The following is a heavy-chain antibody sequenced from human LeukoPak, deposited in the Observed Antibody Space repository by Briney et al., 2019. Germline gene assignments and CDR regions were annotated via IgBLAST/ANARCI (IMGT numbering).Heavy chain of an antibody. CDR1: GFTFSSYG. D-gene: IGHD3-10*01. CDR3: AKVAKYYYGSETYYFFEH. Sequence: GGTLRLSCAASGFTFSSYGMSWVRQAPGKGLEWVANIKQDGTEKYYVDSVKGRFTISRDNAKNSLYLQMNSLRVEDTAVYYCAKVAKYYYGSETYYFFEHWGQGTPVTASS. CDR2: IKQDGTEK. V-gene: IGHV3-7*01. J-gene: IGHJ4*02.